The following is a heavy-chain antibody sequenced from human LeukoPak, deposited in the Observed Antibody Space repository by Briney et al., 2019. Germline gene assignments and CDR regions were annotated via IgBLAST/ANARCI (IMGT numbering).Heavy chain of an antibody. CDR2: IIPIFGTA. Sequence: GASVKVSCKASGGTFSSYAISWVQQAPGQGLEWMGGIIPIFGTANYAQKFQGRVTITTDESTSTAYMELSSLRSEDTAVYYCARVGGNSDVDYMDVWGKGTTVTVSS. V-gene: IGHV1-69*05. J-gene: IGHJ6*03. CDR1: GGTFSSYA. D-gene: IGHD4-23*01. CDR3: ARVGGNSDVDYMDV.